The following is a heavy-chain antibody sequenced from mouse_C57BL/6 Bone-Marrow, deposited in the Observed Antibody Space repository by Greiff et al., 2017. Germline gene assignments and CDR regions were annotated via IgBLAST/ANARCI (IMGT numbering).Heavy chain of an antibody. V-gene: IGHV5-2*01. CDR1: EYEFPSHD. Sequence: EVQGVESGGGLVQPGESLKLSCESNEYEFPSHDMSWVRKTPEKRLELVAAINSDGGSTYYPDTMERRFIISRDNTKKTRYLQMSSLMSEDAALYYCARHYCASAGYAMDYWGQGTSVTVSS. CDR3: ARHYCASAGYAMDY. CDR2: INSDGGST. J-gene: IGHJ4*01. D-gene: IGHD1-1*01.